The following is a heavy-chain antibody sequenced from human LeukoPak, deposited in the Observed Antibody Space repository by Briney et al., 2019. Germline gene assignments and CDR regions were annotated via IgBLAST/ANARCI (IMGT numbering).Heavy chain of an antibody. CDR2: INPNSGGT. V-gene: IGHV1-2*02. CDR3: AVYSSSSLGNWFDP. CDR1: GYTLTELS. Sequence: ASVKVSCKVSGYTLTELSMHWVRQAPGQGLEWMGWINPNSGGTNYAQKFQGRVTMTRDTSISTAYMELSRLRSDDTAVYYCAVYSSSSLGNWFDPWGQGTLVTVSS. D-gene: IGHD6-6*01. J-gene: IGHJ5*02.